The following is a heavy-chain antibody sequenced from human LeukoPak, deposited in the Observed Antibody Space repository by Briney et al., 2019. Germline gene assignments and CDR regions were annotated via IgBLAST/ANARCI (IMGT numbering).Heavy chain of an antibody. D-gene: IGHD4-23*01. CDR1: GFTFSSHG. V-gene: IGHV3-33*01. Sequence: LGESLKISFAASGFTFSSHGMHGVRQAPGKGLEWVAVMGDEGSDNYYGYSVQGRFTISRDNSKNTLYLQMNSLRAEDTAVYYCVRDRSSRWFDYWGQGTPVSVSS. J-gene: IGHJ4*02. CDR3: VRDRSSRWFDY. CDR2: MGDEGSDN.